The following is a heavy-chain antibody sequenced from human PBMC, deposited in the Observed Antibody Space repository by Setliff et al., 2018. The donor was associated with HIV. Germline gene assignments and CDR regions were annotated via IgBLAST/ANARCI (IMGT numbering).Heavy chain of an antibody. CDR2: IRYDGSNK. Sequence: GGSLRLSCAASGFTFSSYGMHWVRQAPGKGLEWGAFIRYDGSNKYYADSVKGRFTISRDNSKNTLYLQMNSLTVEDTAVYYSAGDMVRAYGLDVWGHGTTVTVSS. V-gene: IGHV3-30*02. J-gene: IGHJ6*02. D-gene: IGHD3-10*01. CDR1: GFTFSSYG. CDR3: AGDMVRAYGLDV.